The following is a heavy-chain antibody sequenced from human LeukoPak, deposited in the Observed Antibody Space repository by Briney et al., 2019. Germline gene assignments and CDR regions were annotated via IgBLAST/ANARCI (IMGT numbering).Heavy chain of an antibody. D-gene: IGHD3-16*01. CDR3: TRDLAMGALDS. CDR2: IAYDGSKK. CDR1: GFTFNNYG. Sequence: GGSLRLSCVGSGFTFNNYGINWVRQAPGKGLEWVTGIAYDGSKKFYADSVKGRFAISRDDSKNTVYVGMSGLRAEDTALYHCTRDLAMGALDSWGQGSPVTVSS. J-gene: IGHJ5*01. V-gene: IGHV3-33*01.